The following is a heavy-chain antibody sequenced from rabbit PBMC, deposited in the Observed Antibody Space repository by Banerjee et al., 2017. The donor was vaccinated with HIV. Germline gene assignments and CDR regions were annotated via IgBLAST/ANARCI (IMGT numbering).Heavy chain of an antibody. J-gene: IGHJ4*01. Sequence: QQQLVESGGGLVKPEGSLTLTCKASGFDLSRYYYMCWVRQAPGKGLELIACIDTNSDSTSYASWAKGRFTISRSTSLNTVDLKMTSLTAADTATYFCARGGPSGYGGYGYVTEGYRLWGPGTLVTVS. D-gene: IGHD6-1*01. CDR3: ARGGPSGYGGYGYVTEGYRL. V-gene: IGHV1S43*01. CDR2: IDTNSDST. CDR1: GFDLSRYYY.